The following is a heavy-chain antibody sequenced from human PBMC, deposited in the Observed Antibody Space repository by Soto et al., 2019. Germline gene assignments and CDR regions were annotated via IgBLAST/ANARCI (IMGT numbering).Heavy chain of an antibody. Sequence: AYVKVSCKASGCPFTRYGISWMRQAPGQELEWMGWISAYNSNKHYAQQLQGRVTMTTDTSTSTAYMELRSLGAEDTAVYYCAREFPDYGSDYWGQGTLVTVSS. V-gene: IGHV1-18*01. J-gene: IGHJ4*02. CDR2: ISAYNSNK. CDR3: AREFPDYGSDY. D-gene: IGHD4-17*01. CDR1: GCPFTRYG.